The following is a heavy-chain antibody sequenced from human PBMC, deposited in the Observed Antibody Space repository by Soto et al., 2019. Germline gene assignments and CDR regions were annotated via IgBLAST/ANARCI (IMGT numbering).Heavy chain of an antibody. Sequence: GGSLRLSCAGSGFSFSSYILSWVRQAPGKGLEWVSSLSGTGESAYYADSVKGRFTASRDNSRNTLFLQMNSLSAEDTAVYHCAKTFSTGWLYDKWGRGTLVTVSS. D-gene: IGHD2-2*01. J-gene: IGHJ4*02. V-gene: IGHV3-23*01. CDR1: GFSFSSYI. CDR2: LSGTGESA. CDR3: AKTFSTGWLYDK.